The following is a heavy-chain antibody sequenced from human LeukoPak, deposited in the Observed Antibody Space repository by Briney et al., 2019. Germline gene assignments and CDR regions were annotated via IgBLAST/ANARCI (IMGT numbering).Heavy chain of an antibody. V-gene: IGHV5-51*01. J-gene: IGHJ4*02. Sequence: GESLKISCKGSGYSFTRYWIGWVRQMPGKGLEWMGIIYPADSDTRYSPSFQGQVTISADKSISTAYLQWNSLKASDTAMYYCARGIIVTSGPFDYWGQGTLVTVSS. CDR2: IYPADSDT. CDR3: ARGIIVTSGPFDY. D-gene: IGHD3-22*01. CDR1: GYSFTRYW.